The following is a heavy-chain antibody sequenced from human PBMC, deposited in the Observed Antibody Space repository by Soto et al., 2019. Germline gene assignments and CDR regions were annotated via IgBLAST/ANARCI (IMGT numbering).Heavy chain of an antibody. CDR1: GGTFSSYA. Sequence: QVQLVQSGAEVKKPGSSVKVSCKASGGTFSSYAISWVRQAPGQGLEWMGGIIPIFGTANYAQKFQGRVTMTTDTSTSTAYMELRSLRSDDTAVYYCARDRQWLLDLWGQGTLVTVSS. D-gene: IGHD6-19*01. V-gene: IGHV1-69*06. J-gene: IGHJ4*02. CDR2: IIPIFGTA. CDR3: ARDRQWLLDL.